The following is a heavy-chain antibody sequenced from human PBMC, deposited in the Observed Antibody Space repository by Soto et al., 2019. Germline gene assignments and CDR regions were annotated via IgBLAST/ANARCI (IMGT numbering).Heavy chain of an antibody. J-gene: IGHJ4*02. CDR2: INPSGGST. CDR1: GYTFTSYY. CDR3: ARDCDSSGYPRYYFDY. D-gene: IGHD3-22*01. Sequence: QVQLVQSGAEVKKPGASVKVSCKASGYTFTSYYMHWVRQAPGQGLEWMGIINPSGGSTSYAQKFPGRVTMTRDPYTSSVYMDLSSLRSEDTALYYCARDCDSSGYPRYYFDYWGQGTLVTVSS. V-gene: IGHV1-46*03.